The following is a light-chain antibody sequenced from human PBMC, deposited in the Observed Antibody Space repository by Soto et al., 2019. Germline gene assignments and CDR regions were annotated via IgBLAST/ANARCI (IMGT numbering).Light chain of an antibody. J-gene: IGLJ3*02. CDR2: EVS. CDR1: SSDVGGYNY. V-gene: IGLV2-14*01. CDR3: SSHTSSTTWV. Sequence: QSALTQPASVSGSPGQSITISCTGTSSDVGGYNYVSWYQQHPGKAPKVMIYEVSNRPSGVSNRFSGSKSGNTASLTISGLQAEDEADYYCSSHTSSTTWVFGRGTKVTVL.